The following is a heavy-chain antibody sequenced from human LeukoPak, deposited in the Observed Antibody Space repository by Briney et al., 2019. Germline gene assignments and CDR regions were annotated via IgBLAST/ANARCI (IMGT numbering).Heavy chain of an antibody. Sequence: GGSLRLSCAASGFTFDDYAMHWVRQAPGKGLEWVSGISWNSGSIGYADSVKGRFTISRDNSKNTLYLQMNSLRAEDTAVYYCAKSSSQATVTTVYRYWGQGTLVTVSS. CDR1: GFTFDDYA. CDR3: AKSSSQATVTTVYRY. J-gene: IGHJ4*02. V-gene: IGHV3-9*01. D-gene: IGHD4-11*01. CDR2: ISWNSGSI.